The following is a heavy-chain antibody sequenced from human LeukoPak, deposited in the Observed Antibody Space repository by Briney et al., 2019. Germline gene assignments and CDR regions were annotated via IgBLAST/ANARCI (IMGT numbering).Heavy chain of an antibody. CDR2: INHSGST. D-gene: IGHD3-16*02. J-gene: IGHJ4*02. CDR1: GGSFSGYY. CDR3: ARGRYDYIWGSYRPFDY. Sequence: SETPSLTCAVHGGSFSGYYWSWIRQPPGKGLEWIGEINHSGSTNYNPSLKSRVTISVDTSKNQFSLKLSSVTAADTAVYYCARGRYDYIWGSYRPFDYWGQGTLVTVSS. V-gene: IGHV4-34*01.